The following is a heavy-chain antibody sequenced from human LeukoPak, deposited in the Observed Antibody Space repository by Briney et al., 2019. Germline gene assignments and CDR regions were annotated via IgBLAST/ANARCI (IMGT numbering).Heavy chain of an antibody. Sequence: ASVKVPCKASGYTFTTYGISWVRRAPGQGLEWMGWISGYNGNTNYAQKLQGRLTMTTDTSTSTVYMELRSLKSDDTAVYYCARDGRLAAARAFDPWGQGTLVTVSS. J-gene: IGHJ5*02. CDR1: GYTFTTYG. CDR2: ISGYNGNT. CDR3: ARDGRLAAARAFDP. D-gene: IGHD6-13*01. V-gene: IGHV1-18*01.